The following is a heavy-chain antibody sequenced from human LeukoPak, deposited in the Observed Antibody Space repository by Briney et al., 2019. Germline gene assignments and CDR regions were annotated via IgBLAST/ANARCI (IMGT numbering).Heavy chain of an antibody. CDR2: IIPIFGTA. CDR1: GGTFSSYA. V-gene: IGHV1-69*05. Sequence: SVKVSCKASGGTFSSYALSWVRQAPGQGLEWMGGIIPIFGTANYAQKFQGRVTITTDESTSTAYMELSSLRSEDTAVYYCARVKDYYDSSGYWSFDIWGQGTMVTVSS. D-gene: IGHD3-22*01. CDR3: ARVKDYYDSSGYWSFDI. J-gene: IGHJ3*02.